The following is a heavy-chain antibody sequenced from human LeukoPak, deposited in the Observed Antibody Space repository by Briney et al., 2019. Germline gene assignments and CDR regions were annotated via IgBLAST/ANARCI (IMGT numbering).Heavy chain of an antibody. Sequence: GGSLRLSCAASGFTFSEYYMSWIRQAPGKGLEWVSYISSSGSIIYYAASVKGLFTISRYNAKQMNSLRAEDTAVYYCASGGGSVAAWRWGQGTLVTVSS. CDR3: ASGGGSVAAWR. CDR2: ISSSGSII. J-gene: IGHJ4*02. CDR1: GFTFSEYY. V-gene: IGHV3-11*01. D-gene: IGHD2-15*01.